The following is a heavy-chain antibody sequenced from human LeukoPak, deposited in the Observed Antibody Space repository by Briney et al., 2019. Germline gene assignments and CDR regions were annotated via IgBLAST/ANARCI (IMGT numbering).Heavy chain of an antibody. Sequence: GGSLRLSCAASGLTLSNYYMNWIRQAPGKGLEWVSCFTSGDNTIYYADSVRGRFTISRDNAMNSLYLQMNSLRAEDTAVYYCAKGLNWFDPWGQGTLVTVSS. CDR1: GLTLSNYY. CDR2: FTSGDNTI. CDR3: AKGLNWFDP. V-gene: IGHV3-11*01. J-gene: IGHJ5*02.